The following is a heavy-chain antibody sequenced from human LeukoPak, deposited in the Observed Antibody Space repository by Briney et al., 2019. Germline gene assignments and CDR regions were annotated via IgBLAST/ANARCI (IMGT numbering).Heavy chain of an antibody. J-gene: IGHJ4*02. Sequence: GGSLRLSCAASGFTFDDYAMHWVRQAPGKGLEWVSLISWDGGSTYYADSVKGRFTISRDNAKKSLYLQMNSLRVEDTAVYYCARVQQGGYFDNWVQGTLVTVSS. V-gene: IGHV3-43D*03. D-gene: IGHD3-16*01. CDR1: GFTFDDYA. CDR2: ISWDGGST. CDR3: ARVQQGGYFDN.